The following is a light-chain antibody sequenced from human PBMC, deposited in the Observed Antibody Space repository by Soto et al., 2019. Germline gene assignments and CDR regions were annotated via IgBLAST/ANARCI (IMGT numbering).Light chain of an antibody. Sequence: ALQLTQSPSSLSASVGDRVTITCRASQGISSALAWYQQQPGKAPKLLIYDASSLESGVPSRFSGSGSGTDFTLTISSLQPEDFATYYWQQFNNYPLTFGGGTKVEIK. CDR1: QGISSA. V-gene: IGKV1D-13*01. CDR3: QQFNNYPLT. CDR2: DAS. J-gene: IGKJ4*01.